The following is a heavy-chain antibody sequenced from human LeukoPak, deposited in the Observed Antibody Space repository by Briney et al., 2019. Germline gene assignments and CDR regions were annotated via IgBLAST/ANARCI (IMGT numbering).Heavy chain of an antibody. CDR3: ARVLDKYSSGWYNWFDP. D-gene: IGHD6-19*01. CDR2: ISAYNGNT. J-gene: IGHJ5*02. V-gene: IGHV1-18*01. Sequence: ASVKVSCKASDYTFTSYGISWVRQAPGQGLEWMGWISAYNGNTNYAQKLQGRVTMTTDTSTSTAYMELRSLRSDDTAVYYCARVLDKYSSGWYNWFDPWGQGTLVTVSS. CDR1: DYTFTSYG.